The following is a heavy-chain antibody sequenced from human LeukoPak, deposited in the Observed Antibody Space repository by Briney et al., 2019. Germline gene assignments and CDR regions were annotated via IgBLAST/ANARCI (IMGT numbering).Heavy chain of an antibody. D-gene: IGHD6-19*01. CDR1: GYTFTSYD. J-gene: IGHJ6*03. Sequence: ASVKVSFKASGYTFTSYDINWVRQATGQGLEWMGWMNPNRGNTHYAQKFQGRVTITRNSSIRTAYMELSSLRSEDTAVYYCARRGTTYSSGWTYYYYYYMDVWGKGTTVTVSS. V-gene: IGHV1-8*03. CDR2: MNPNRGNT. CDR3: ARRGTTYSSGWTYYYYYYMDV.